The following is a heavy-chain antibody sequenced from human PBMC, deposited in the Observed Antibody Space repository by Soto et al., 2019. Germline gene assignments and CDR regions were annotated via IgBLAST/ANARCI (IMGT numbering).Heavy chain of an antibody. CDR1: GYIFISYV. J-gene: IGHJ6*03. Sequence: VSVKVSCKASGYIFISYVSSWVRQATGQGPEWTGWMNPNSGNTGYGQKYQGRVTMTRNTSISTAYMELSSLRSEDTAVNYREREVSAAKLNMELLGKGTTVTVSS. CDR3: EREVSAAKLNMEL. D-gene: IGHD6-13*01. CDR2: MNPNSGNT. V-gene: IGHV1-8*01.